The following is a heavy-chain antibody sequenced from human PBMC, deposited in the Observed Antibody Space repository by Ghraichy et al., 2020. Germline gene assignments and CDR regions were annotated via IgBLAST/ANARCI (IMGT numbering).Heavy chain of an antibody. CDR2: INWNSGTI. D-gene: IGHD6-19*01. V-gene: IGHV3-9*01. CDR3: AKDTIAVEPPGYGMDV. Sequence: GGSPRLSCAASGFTFDDYAMHWVRQAPGKGLEWVSGINWNSGTIGYADSVKGRFTISRDNAKNSLYLQMNSLRAEDTALYYCAKDTIAVEPPGYGMDVWGQGTTVTVSS. CDR1: GFTFDDYA. J-gene: IGHJ6*02.